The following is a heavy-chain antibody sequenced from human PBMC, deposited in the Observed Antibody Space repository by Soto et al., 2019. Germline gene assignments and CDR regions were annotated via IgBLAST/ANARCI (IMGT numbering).Heavy chain of an antibody. CDR2: ISASGGST. V-gene: IGHV3-23*01. CDR1: GFTFSSYA. Sequence: GGSLRLSCAASGFTFSSYAMSWVRQAPGKGLEWVSGISASGGSTDYADSVKGRFTISRDNSRNTLYVQMNSLRAEDTAVYYCAKTPYSSSWYYFDYWGQGTPVTVSS. D-gene: IGHD6-13*01. J-gene: IGHJ4*02. CDR3: AKTPYSSSWYYFDY.